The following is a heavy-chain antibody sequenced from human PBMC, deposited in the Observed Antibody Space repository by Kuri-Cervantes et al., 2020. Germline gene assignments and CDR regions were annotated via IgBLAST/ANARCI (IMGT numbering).Heavy chain of an antibody. J-gene: IGHJ3*02. CDR2: IYYSGST. D-gene: IGHD3-22*01. CDR3: ARDSQYYYDSSGSDAFDI. Sequence: SETLSLTCTVSGGSVSSGSYYWSWIRQHPGKGLEWIGYIYYSGSTYYNPPLKSRVTISVDTSKNQFSLKLSSVAAADTAVYYCARDSQYYYDSSGSDAFDIWGQGTMVTVSS. V-gene: IGHV4-31*03. CDR1: GGSVSSGSYY.